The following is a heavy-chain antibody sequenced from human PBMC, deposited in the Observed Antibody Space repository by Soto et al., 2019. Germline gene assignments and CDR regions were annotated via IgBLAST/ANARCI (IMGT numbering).Heavy chain of an antibody. CDR3: AKPVLDSSGYYLGLAY. D-gene: IGHD3-22*01. J-gene: IGHJ4*02. CDR1: GFTFSSYG. Sequence: WSLRLSCAASGFTFSSYGMHWVRQAPGKGLEWVAVISYDGSNKYYADSVKGRFTISRDNSKNTLYLQMNSLRAEDTAVYYCAKPVLDSSGYYLGLAYWGQGTLVTVSS. CDR2: ISYDGSNK. V-gene: IGHV3-30*18.